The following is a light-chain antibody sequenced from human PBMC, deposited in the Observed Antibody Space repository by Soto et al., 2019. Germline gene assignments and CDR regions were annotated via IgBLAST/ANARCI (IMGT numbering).Light chain of an antibody. J-gene: IGKJ2*01. V-gene: IGKV1-9*01. CDR3: QQIYTMPYT. CDR1: QGISNF. CDR2: AAS. Sequence: IQLTQSPSSLSASVGDRVSITCRASQGISNFLAWYQQKPGKAPQLLIHAASTLHSGVPSRFSGSGSGTDFSLTISSLQPEDFAIYYCQQIYTMPYTFGQGTKVDIK.